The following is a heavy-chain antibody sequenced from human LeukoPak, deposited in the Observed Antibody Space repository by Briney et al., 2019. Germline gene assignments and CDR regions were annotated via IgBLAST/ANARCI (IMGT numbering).Heavy chain of an antibody. D-gene: IGHD3-3*01. J-gene: IGHJ5*02. CDR3: ARGQFWSGYHHPGGFDP. V-gene: IGHV3-73*01. Sequence: PGGSLRLSCAASGFTFSGSAMHWVRQASGKGLEWVGRIRSKANSYATAYAASVKGRFTISRDDSKNTAYLQMNSLRAEDTAVYYCARGQFWSGYHHPGGFDPWGQGTLVTVSS. CDR2: IRSKANSYAT. CDR1: GFTFSGSA.